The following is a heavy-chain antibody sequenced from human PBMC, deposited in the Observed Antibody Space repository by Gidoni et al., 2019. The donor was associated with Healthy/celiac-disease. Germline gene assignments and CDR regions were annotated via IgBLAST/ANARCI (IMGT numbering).Heavy chain of an antibody. CDR2: ISGSGGST. CDR3: AKDPKGDY. Sequence: EVQLLESGGGLVQPGGALRLSCPASGFPFSSYAMSWVRQAPGTGLEWVSAISGSGGSTYYADSVKGRFTISRDNSKNTLYLQMNSLRAEDTAVYYCAKDPKGDYWGQGTLVTVSS. CDR1: GFPFSSYA. V-gene: IGHV3-23*01. J-gene: IGHJ4*02.